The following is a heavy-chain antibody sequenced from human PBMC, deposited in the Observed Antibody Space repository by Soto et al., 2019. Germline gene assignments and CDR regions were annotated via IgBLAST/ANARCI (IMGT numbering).Heavy chain of an antibody. Sequence: QITLKESGPTLVKPTQTLTLTCTFSGFSLSTSGVGVGWIRPPPGKALEWLALIYWNDDKRYSQSLKSRLTITKDTSKNQVVLTMTNMDPVDTATYYCAHSYEYCSVGSCSWFDPWGQGTLVTVSS. CDR1: GFSLSTSGVG. CDR2: IYWNDDK. V-gene: IGHV2-5*01. CDR3: AHSYEYCSVGSCSWFDP. D-gene: IGHD2-15*01. J-gene: IGHJ5*02.